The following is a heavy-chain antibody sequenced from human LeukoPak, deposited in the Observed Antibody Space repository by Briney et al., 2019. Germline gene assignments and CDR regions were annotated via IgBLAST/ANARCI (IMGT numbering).Heavy chain of an antibody. CDR1: GFTFSSYA. V-gene: IGHV3-23*01. D-gene: IGHD3-22*01. J-gene: IGHJ4*02. CDR2: ISGSGGST. Sequence: GGSLRLSCAASGFTFSSYAMSWVRQAPGKGLEWVSAISGSGGSTYYADSVKGRFTISRDNSKNTLYLQMNSLRDEDTAVYYCARANYDDSSGYQSLFYFDYWGQGTLVTVSS. CDR3: ARANYDDSSGYQSLFYFDY.